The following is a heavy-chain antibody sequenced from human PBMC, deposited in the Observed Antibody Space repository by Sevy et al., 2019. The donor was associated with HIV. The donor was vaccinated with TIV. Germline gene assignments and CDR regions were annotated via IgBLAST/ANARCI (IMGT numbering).Heavy chain of an antibody. Sequence: GGSLRRSCAASGFTFSSYGMHWVRQAPGKGLEWVAVISYDGSNKYYADSVKGRFTISRDNSKNTLYLQMNSLRAEDTAVYYCAKDRGHVDTAMATDYWGQGTLVTVSS. CDR3: AKDRGHVDTAMATDY. CDR1: GFTFSSYG. V-gene: IGHV3-30*18. D-gene: IGHD5-18*01. CDR2: ISYDGSNK. J-gene: IGHJ4*02.